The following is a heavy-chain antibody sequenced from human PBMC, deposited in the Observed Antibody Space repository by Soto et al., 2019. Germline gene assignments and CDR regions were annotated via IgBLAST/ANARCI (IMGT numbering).Heavy chain of an antibody. D-gene: IGHD5-12*01. J-gene: IGHJ6*02. V-gene: IGHV4-61*01. Sequence: SETLSLTCTVSGGSVSSGSYYWSWIRQPPGKGLEWIGYIYYSGSTNYNPSLKSRVTISVDTSKNQFSLKLSSVTAADTAVYYCARVGGYSGYDSDINYYYYGMDVWGQGATVTVSS. CDR2: IYYSGST. CDR3: ARVGGYSGYDSDINYYYYGMDV. CDR1: GGSVSSGSYY.